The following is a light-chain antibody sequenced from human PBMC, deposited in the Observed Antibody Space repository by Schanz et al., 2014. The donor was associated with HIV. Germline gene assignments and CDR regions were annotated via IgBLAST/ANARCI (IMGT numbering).Light chain of an antibody. CDR1: SSNIGAGYD. CDR3: NSFTTSNTCV. Sequence: QSVLTQPPSVSGAPGQRVTISCTGSSSNIGAGYDVHWYKQLPETAPKLLMFGNNNRPSGVPDRYSGSKSDTSASLAITGLQAEDEADYYCNSFTTSNTCVFGGGTKLTVL. J-gene: IGLJ3*02. CDR2: GNN. V-gene: IGLV1-40*01.